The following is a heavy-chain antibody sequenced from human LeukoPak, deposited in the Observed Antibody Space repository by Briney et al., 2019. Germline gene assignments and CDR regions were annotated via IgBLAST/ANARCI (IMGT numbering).Heavy chain of an antibody. CDR3: ARPAGESRDY. CDR1: GFTFSTYT. J-gene: IGHJ4*02. V-gene: IGHV3-21*01. CDR2: ITSSSNYI. Sequence: GRSLRLSCVASGFTFSTYTMNWVRQAPGKGLEWVSSITSSSNYIFYADSVKGRFTISRDNAKNSLYLQMNSLRAEDTAVYYCARPAGESRDYWGQGTLVTVSS.